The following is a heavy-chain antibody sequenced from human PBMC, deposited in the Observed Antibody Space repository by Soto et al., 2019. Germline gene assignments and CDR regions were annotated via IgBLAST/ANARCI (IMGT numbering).Heavy chain of an antibody. CDR2: IYSGGTT. V-gene: IGHV3-66*04. CDR3: ARQLRGDY. Sequence: GGSLRLSCAASGFIVSSYYMNWVRQAPGKGLEWVSVIYSGGTTYYADSVKGRFTISRDNSKNTLYLQMNSLRAEDTAVYYCARQLRGDYWGQGTLVTVSS. D-gene: IGHD4-17*01. J-gene: IGHJ4*02. CDR1: GFIVSSYY.